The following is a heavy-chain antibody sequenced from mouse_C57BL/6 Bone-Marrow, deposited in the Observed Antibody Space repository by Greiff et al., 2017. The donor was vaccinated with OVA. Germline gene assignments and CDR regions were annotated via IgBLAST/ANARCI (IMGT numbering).Heavy chain of an antibody. V-gene: IGHV2-9*01. CDR3: AEHDGYAWFAY. CDR1: GFSFTSYG. Sequence: QVQLKEPGPGLVAPSQCLSITCTASGFSFTSYGVDWVRQPPGKGLEWLGVIWGGGSTNYNSDLMSRLSTSKDNSKSQVYLQMNSLQTDDTAMYYCAEHDGYAWFAYWGQGTMVTVSA. CDR2: IWGGGST. D-gene: IGHD2-3*01. J-gene: IGHJ3*01.